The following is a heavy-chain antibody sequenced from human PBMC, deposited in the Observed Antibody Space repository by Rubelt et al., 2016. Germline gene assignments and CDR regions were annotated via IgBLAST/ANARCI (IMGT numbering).Heavy chain of an antibody. CDR1: GGSISSSSYY. CDR2: IYYSGNT. D-gene: IGHD2-8*01. CDR3: ARLSLRLMVYTTIDY. J-gene: IGHJ4*02. Sequence: QLQLQESGPGLVKPSETLSLTCTVSGGSISSSSYYWGWFRQPPGKGLGWIWSIYYSGNTHYNPSRRGGVTISVETSKNRFSLRLGSVTAADTAVYYCARLSLRLMVYTTIDYWGQGTLVTVSS. V-gene: IGHV4-39*01.